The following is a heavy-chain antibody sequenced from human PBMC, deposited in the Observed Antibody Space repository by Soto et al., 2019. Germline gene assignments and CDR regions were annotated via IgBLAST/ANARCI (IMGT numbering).Heavy chain of an antibody. D-gene: IGHD1-26*01. Sequence: PGGSLRLSCAASGFTVSSNYMSWVRQAPGKGLEWVSVIYSGGSTYYADSVKGRFTISRDNSKNTLYLQMNSLRAEDTAVYYCARDGGAGGSYPFDYWGQGTLVTVSS. V-gene: IGHV3-53*01. CDR3: ARDGGAGGSYPFDY. J-gene: IGHJ4*02. CDR1: GFTVSSNY. CDR2: IYSGGST.